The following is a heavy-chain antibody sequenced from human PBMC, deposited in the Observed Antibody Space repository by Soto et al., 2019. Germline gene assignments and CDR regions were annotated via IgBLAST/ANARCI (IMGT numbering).Heavy chain of an antibody. J-gene: IGHJ5*02. CDR2: IIPIFGTA. Sequence: ASVKVSCKASGGTFSSYAISWVRQAPGQGLEWMGGIIPIFGTANYAQKFQGRVTITADESTSTAYMELSSLRSEDTAVYYCARGDYDFWSGYSPLSNWFDPWGQGTPVTASA. CDR3: ARGDYDFWSGYSPLSNWFDP. V-gene: IGHV1-69*13. D-gene: IGHD3-3*01. CDR1: GGTFSSYA.